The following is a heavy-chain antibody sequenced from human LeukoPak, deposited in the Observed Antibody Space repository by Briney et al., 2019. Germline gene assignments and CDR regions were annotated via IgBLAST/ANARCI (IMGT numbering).Heavy chain of an antibody. J-gene: IGHJ4*02. CDR1: GFTFSTYW. Sequence: PGGSLRLSCAASGFTFSTYWMNWVRQAPGMGLEWVASIKQDGSDKYYVDSVKGRFTISRDNAKNSLYLQMNSLRAEDTAVYYCARDPSRYDLDYWGQGTLVTVPS. CDR2: IKQDGSDK. D-gene: IGHD5-12*01. CDR3: ARDPSRYDLDY. V-gene: IGHV3-7*01.